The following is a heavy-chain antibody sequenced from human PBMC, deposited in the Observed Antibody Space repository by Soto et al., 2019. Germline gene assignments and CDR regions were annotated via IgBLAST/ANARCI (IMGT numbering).Heavy chain of an antibody. D-gene: IGHD2-2*01. Sequence: GGSLRLSCAASGFTFSSYAMSWVRQALGKGLEWVSAISGSGGSAYYADSVKGRFTISRDNSKNTLYLQMDSLRAEDTAVYYCAKGFGGFSSTSCYERWYFDLWGRGTLVTVSA. CDR2: ISGSGGSA. CDR3: AKGFGGFSSTSCYERWYFDL. V-gene: IGHV3-23*01. CDR1: GFTFSSYA. J-gene: IGHJ2*01.